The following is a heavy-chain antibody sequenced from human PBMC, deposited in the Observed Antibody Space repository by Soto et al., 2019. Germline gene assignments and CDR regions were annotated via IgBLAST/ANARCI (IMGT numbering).Heavy chain of an antibody. J-gene: IGHJ3*02. CDR2: ISWNSGSI. Sequence: EVQLVESGGGLVQPGRSLRLSCAASGFTFDDYAMHWVRQAPGKGLEWVSGISWNSGSIGYADSVKGRFTISRDNAKNSLYLQMNSLRAEDTALYYCAKDIWDCSGGSCYSGDYDAFDIWGQGTMVPVSS. CDR3: AKDIWDCSGGSCYSGDYDAFDI. V-gene: IGHV3-9*01. CDR1: GFTFDDYA. D-gene: IGHD2-15*01.